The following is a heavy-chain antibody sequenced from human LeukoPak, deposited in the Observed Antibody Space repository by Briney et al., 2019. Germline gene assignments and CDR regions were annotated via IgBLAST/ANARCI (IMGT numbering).Heavy chain of an antibody. V-gene: IGHV3-21*01. CDR1: GFTFSSYS. CDR2: ISSSSSYI. CDR3: ARSPNVVDY. J-gene: IGHJ4*02. Sequence: GRSLRLSCAASGFTFSSYSMNWVRQAPGKGLEWVSSISSSSSYIYYADSVKGRFTISRDNAKNSLFLQMNSLRAEDTAVYYCARSPNVVDYWGQGTLVTVSS.